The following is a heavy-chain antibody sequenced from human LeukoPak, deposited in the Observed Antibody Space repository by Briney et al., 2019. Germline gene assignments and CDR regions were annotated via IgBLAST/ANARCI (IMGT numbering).Heavy chain of an antibody. CDR1: GYTFTSYY. J-gene: IGHJ4*02. CDR2: INPSGGST. Sequence: ASVKVSCKASGYTFTSYYMHWVRQAPGQGLEWMGIINPSGGSTSYAQKFQGRVTMTRDTSTSTVYMELSSLRSEDTAVYYCARSGEGWFGELRPFDYWGQGTLVTVSS. D-gene: IGHD3-10*01. V-gene: IGHV1-46*01. CDR3: ARSGEGWFGELRPFDY.